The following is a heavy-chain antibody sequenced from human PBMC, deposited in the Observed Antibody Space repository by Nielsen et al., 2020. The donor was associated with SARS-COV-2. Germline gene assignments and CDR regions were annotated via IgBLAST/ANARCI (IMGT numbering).Heavy chain of an antibody. Sequence: GESLKISCKGSGYRFSSYWITWVRQMPGKGLEWMGIIDPAESDIRYSPSFQGQVIISVDKATTTAYLQWSALKASDNAMYHCARQRKERIAGRDASDIWGQGTMVTVSS. CDR1: GYRFSSYW. V-gene: IGHV5-51*01. D-gene: IGHD6-13*01. J-gene: IGHJ3*02. CDR3: ARQRKERIAGRDASDI. CDR2: IDPAESDI.